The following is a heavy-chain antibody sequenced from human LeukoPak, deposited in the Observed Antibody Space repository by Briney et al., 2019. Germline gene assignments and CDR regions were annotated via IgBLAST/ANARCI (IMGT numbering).Heavy chain of an antibody. Sequence: SQTLSLTCTVSGGSVSSGGYSWSWIRQHPGKGLEWIGYIYYSGSTYYNPSLKSRVTISVDTSKNQFSLKLSSVTAADTAVYYCATSPKGNREAFDYWGQGTLVTVSS. V-gene: IGHV4-31*03. D-gene: IGHD5-24*01. CDR2: IYYSGST. J-gene: IGHJ4*02. CDR3: ATSPKGNREAFDY. CDR1: GGSVSSGGYS.